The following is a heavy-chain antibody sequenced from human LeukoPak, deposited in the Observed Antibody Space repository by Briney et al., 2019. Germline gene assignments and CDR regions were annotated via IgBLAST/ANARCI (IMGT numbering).Heavy chain of an antibody. V-gene: IGHV3-7*05. CDR3: ARDWGAAGLWDY. D-gene: IGHD6-13*01. CDR1: GFTFSNYW. J-gene: IGHJ4*02. Sequence: GGSLRLSCASSGFTFSNYWMSWVRQAPGKGLEWVDNIKEDGSEKDYVDSVKGRFTISRDNAKNSLYLQMNSLRAEDTAIYYCARDWGAAGLWDYWGQGTLVTVSS. CDR2: IKEDGSEK.